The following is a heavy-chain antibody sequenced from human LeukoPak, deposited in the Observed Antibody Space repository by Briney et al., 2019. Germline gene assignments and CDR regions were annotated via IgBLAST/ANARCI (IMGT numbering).Heavy chain of an antibody. J-gene: IGHJ4*02. D-gene: IGHD6-6*01. CDR2: IYYSGST. CDR3: ARDKYTTSSGASSEFGY. CDR1: GGSISSSSYY. V-gene: IGHV4-39*07. Sequence: SETLSLTCTVSGGSISSSSYYWGWIRQPPGKGLEWIGSIYYSGSTYYNPSLKSRVTISVDRSRNQFSLKMTSVTAADTAVFYCARDKYTTSSGASSEFGYWGQGTLVIISS.